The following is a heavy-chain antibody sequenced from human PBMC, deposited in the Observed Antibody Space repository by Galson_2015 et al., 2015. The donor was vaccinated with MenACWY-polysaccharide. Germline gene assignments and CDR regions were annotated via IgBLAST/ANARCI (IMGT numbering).Heavy chain of an antibody. V-gene: IGHV3-30*02. CDR3: AKDYDYGDYATDY. J-gene: IGHJ4*02. CDR1: GFNLRSYG. D-gene: IGHD4-17*01. Sequence: SLRLSCAASGFNLRSYGIHWVRQAPGKGLEWVTFIQYDGGKEYYSDSVKGRFTISRDNSKNTVYLQMSSLRAEDTAVYYCAKDYDYGDYATDYWGQGTLVTVSS. CDR2: IQYDGGKE.